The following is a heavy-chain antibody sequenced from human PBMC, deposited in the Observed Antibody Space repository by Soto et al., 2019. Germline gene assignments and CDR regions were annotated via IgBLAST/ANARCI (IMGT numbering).Heavy chain of an antibody. V-gene: IGHV3-23*01. CDR3: AKPTTSLIAAAGLSYYFDY. J-gene: IGHJ4*02. Sequence: GGSLRLSCAASVFTFSSYAMSWVRQAPGKGLEWVSAISGSGGSTYYADSVKGRFTISRDNSKNTLYLQMNSLRAEDTAVYYCAKPTTSLIAAAGLSYYFDYWGQGTLVTVSS. CDR2: ISGSGGST. CDR1: VFTFSSYA. D-gene: IGHD6-13*01.